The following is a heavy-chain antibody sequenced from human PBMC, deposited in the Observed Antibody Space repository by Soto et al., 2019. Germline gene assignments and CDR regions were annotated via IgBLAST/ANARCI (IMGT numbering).Heavy chain of an antibody. CDR2: INPNTGGT. CDR3: ERDGNYYTSGEGHWFDP. CDR1: GYTFAEFY. V-gene: IGHV1-2*02. Sequence: QIELVQSGAEVTKSGASVKVSCKTSGYTFAEFYVHWVRQVPGQELEWMGWINPNTGGTHYAVKFQDRVTMTRDTSIRTAYMELARLRSDDTATYYCERDGNYYTSGEGHWFDPWGQGTLITVSP. D-gene: IGHD2-15*01. J-gene: IGHJ5*02.